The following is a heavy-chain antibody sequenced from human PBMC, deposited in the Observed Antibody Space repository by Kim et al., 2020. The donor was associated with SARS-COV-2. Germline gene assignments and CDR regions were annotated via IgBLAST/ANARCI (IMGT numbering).Heavy chain of an antibody. CDR3: AREVDTAMVKVLFDY. CDR1: GFTFSSYW. V-gene: IGHV3-7*01. J-gene: IGHJ4*02. Sequence: GGSLRLSCAASGFTFSSYWMSWVRQAPGKGLEWVANIKQDGSEKYYVDSVKGRFTISRDNAKNSLYLQMNSLRAEDTAVYYCAREVDTAMVKVLFDYWGQGTLVTVSS. CDR2: IKQDGSEK. D-gene: IGHD5-18*01.